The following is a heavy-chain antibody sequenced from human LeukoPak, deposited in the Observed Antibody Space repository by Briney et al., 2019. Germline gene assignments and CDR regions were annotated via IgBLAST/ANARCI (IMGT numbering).Heavy chain of an antibody. D-gene: IGHD3-10*01. CDR2: INADNGNT. CDR3: ARDADGSGTLLDY. J-gene: IGHJ4*02. CDR1: GYTFTSYG. V-gene: IGHV1-18*01. Sequence: GASVKVSCKASGYTFTSYGISWVRQAPGQGLEWMGWINADNGNTRYAQKLQGRVTMTTDTSTTTAYMDLRSLRSDDTDVYYCARDADGSGTLLDYWGQGTLVTVSS.